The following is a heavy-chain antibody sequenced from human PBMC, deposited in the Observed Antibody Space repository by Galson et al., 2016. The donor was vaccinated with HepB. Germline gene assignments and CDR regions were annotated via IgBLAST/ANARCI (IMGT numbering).Heavy chain of an antibody. CDR2: VNPKSGNT. V-gene: IGHV1-8*02. CDR3: ARGLRQWLAQLDY. Sequence: SVKVSCKASGYSFTNFHINWIRQGPGQGLEWMGSVNPKSGNTALAQRFQGRLTMTTDTPTATASMELSGLTSDDTAIYYRARGLRQWLAQLDYWGQGSLVTVSS. CDR1: GYSFTNFH. J-gene: IGHJ4*02. D-gene: IGHD6-19*01.